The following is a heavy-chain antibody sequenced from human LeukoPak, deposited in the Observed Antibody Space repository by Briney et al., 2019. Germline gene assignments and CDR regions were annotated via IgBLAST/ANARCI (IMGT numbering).Heavy chain of an antibody. Sequence: ASVKVSCKASGGTFSSYAISWVRQAPGQGLEWMGGIIPIFGTANYAQKFQGRVTITADESTSTAYMELSSLRSEDTAVYYCARAPRYDFWSGYYYYYYYMDVWGKGTTVTVSS. CDR2: IIPIFGTA. D-gene: IGHD3-3*01. CDR3: ARAPRYDFWSGYYYYYYYMDV. CDR1: GGTFSSYA. J-gene: IGHJ6*03. V-gene: IGHV1-69*13.